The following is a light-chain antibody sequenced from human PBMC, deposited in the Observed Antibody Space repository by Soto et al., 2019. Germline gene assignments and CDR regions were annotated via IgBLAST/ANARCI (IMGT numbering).Light chain of an antibody. CDR1: QDINRW. V-gene: IGKV1-5*01. J-gene: IGKJ1*01. Sequence: TTPSPSPPSPPGAASVTITCRARQDINRWLAWYQQRPGKAPKILIYNADTLESGVPSRFSGSGYGTEFILTISSLQPDDFATYYCQQFSLYLAFGQGTKVDIK. CDR2: NAD. CDR3: QQFSLYLA.